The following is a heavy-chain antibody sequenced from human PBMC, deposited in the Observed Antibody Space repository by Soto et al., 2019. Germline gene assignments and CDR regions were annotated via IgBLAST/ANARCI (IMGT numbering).Heavy chain of an antibody. D-gene: IGHD3-3*01. CDR3: ARDHYDFWSGYSPKFDY. CDR2: ISSSSSYI. V-gene: IGHV3-21*01. J-gene: IGHJ4*02. Sequence: GVSLRLSCAASGFTFSSYSMNWVRQAPGKGLEWVSSISSSSSYIYYADSVKGRFTISRDNAKNSLYLQMNSLRAEDTAVYYCARDHYDFWSGYSPKFDYWGQGTLVTVSS. CDR1: GFTFSSYS.